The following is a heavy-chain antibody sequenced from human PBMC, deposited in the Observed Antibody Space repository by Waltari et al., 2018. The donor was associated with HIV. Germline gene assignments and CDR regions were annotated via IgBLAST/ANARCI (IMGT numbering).Heavy chain of an antibody. CDR2: INPNSGGT. CDR1: GYTFTGYY. J-gene: IGHJ2*01. CDR3: ARVPGYSYGLALWYFDL. V-gene: IGHV1-2*02. D-gene: IGHD5-18*01. Sequence: QVQLVQSGAEVKKPGASVKVSCKASGYTFTGYYMHWVRQAPGQGLEWMGWINPNSGGTNYAQKFQGRVTMTRDTSISTAYMELSRLRSDDTAVYYCARVPGYSYGLALWYFDLWGRGTLVTVSS.